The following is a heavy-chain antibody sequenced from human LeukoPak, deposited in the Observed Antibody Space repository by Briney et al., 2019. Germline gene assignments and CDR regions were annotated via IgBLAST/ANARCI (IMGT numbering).Heavy chain of an antibody. V-gene: IGHV4-39*01. CDR3: ARELVVPAAMVGYYYYYGMDV. Sequence: SETLSLTCTVSGGSISGASYFWGWIRQPPGKGLEWIGTIYYGGSTYYNESLRSRVTMSGDTSRNQFSLRLSSVNAADTAVYYCARELVVPAAMVGYYYYYGMDVWGKGTTVTVSS. CDR1: GGSISGASYF. D-gene: IGHD2-2*01. CDR2: IYYGGST. J-gene: IGHJ6*04.